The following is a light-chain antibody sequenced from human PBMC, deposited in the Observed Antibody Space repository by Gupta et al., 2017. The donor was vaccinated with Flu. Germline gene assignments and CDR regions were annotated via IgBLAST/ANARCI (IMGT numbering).Light chain of an antibody. CDR2: TAS. CDR3: QQDDLYAN. V-gene: IGKV1-5*03. CDR1: QNINKH. J-gene: IGKJ5*01. Sequence: SPSTLSASVGDRVTRTCRASQNINKHLDWYHQKPGKAPKLLINTASTLERGVPSRFSGSGSGTEFTLTISSLQPDDFATYYWQQDDLYANFGQGTRLEIK.